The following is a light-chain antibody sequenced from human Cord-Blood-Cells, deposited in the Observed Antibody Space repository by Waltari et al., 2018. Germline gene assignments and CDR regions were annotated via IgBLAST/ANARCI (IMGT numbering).Light chain of an antibody. J-gene: IGKJ2*03. CDR1: QDISNY. Sequence: DIQMTQSPSSLSGSLGDRVTTTCQASQDISNYLNWYQQKPGKTPKLLIYDASNLETGVPSRFSGSGSGTDFTFTISSLQPEDIAIYYCQQYDNLRYSFGQGTKLEIK. V-gene: IGKV1-33*01. CDR3: QQYDNLRYS. CDR2: DAS.